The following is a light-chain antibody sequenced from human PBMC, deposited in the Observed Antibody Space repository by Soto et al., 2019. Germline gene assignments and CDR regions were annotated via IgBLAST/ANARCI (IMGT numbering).Light chain of an antibody. J-gene: IGKJ1*01. CDR3: QQYGSSPWT. Sequence: EIVLTQSPGTLSLSPGERATLSCRASQSVSSSYLAWYQQKPGQAPRLLIYGASSRATGIPDRFSGSGSGTDFTLTISRLESEDFAVYYCQQYGSSPWTFGQVTMVDIK. CDR1: QSVSSSY. CDR2: GAS. V-gene: IGKV3-20*01.